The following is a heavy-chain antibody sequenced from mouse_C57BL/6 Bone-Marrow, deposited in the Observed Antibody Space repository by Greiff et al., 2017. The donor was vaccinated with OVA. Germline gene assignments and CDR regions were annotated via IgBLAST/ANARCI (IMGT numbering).Heavy chain of an antibody. CDR3: ARDGDYGSIPMDY. V-gene: IGHV5-16*01. Sequence: EVKLVESEGGLVQPGSSMKLSCTASGFTFSDYYMAWVRQVPEKGLEWVANINYDGSSTYYLDSLKSRFIISRDNAKNILYLQMSSLKSEDTATYYCARDGDYGSIPMDYWGQGTSVTVSS. J-gene: IGHJ4*01. D-gene: IGHD1-1*01. CDR1: GFTFSDYY. CDR2: INYDGSST.